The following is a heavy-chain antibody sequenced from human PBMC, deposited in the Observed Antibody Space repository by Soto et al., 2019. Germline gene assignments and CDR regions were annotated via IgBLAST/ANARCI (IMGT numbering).Heavy chain of an antibody. V-gene: IGHV3-23*01. Sequence: PGGSLRLSCAASGFTFSSYAMSWVRQAQGKGLEWVSAISGSGGSTYYADSVKGRFTISRDNSKNTLYLQMNRLRAEDTAVYYCAKPMIQGVIIPLYFYCMDVWGQGTTVTVSS. D-gene: IGHD3-10*01. CDR2: ISGSGGST. J-gene: IGHJ6*02. CDR3: AKPMIQGVIIPLYFYCMDV. CDR1: GFTFSSYA.